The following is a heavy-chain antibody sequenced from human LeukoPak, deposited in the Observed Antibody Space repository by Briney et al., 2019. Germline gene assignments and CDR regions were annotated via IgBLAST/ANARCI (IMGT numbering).Heavy chain of an antibody. D-gene: IGHD3-22*01. Sequence: AGGSLRLSCVASGFTFSSSWMHWVRQAPGKGLEWVSRINSDGSPIDYADYVKGRFTISTDNAKNTLYLQMNSLRAEDTAVYCCARAGNYRFDYWGQGSLVTVSS. J-gene: IGHJ4*02. CDR1: GFTFSSSW. CDR3: ARAGNYRFDY. V-gene: IGHV3-74*01. CDR2: INSDGSPI.